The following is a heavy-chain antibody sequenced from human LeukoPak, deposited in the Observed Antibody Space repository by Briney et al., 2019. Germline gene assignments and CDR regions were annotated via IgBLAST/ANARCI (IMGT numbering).Heavy chain of an antibody. CDR3: ARDGEAVSNSFDY. V-gene: IGHV1-2*02. Sequence: ASVKVSCKASGYTFTGYSMHWLRQAPGQGLEWMGWINPNSGGTNYAQKFQGRVTMTRDTSISTAYMELSRLRSDDTAVYYCARDGEAVSNSFDYWGQGTLVTVSS. D-gene: IGHD6-19*01. J-gene: IGHJ4*02. CDR2: INPNSGGT. CDR1: GYTFTGYS.